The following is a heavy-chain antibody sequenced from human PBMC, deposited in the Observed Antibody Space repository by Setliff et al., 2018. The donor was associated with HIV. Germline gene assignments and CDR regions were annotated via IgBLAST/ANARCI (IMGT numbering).Heavy chain of an antibody. Sequence: SVKVSCKASGYTFTSYAMNWVRQAPGQGLEWMGGIIPIYGTANYAQKFQGRVTTTTDESTSTAYMDLSSLRSEDMAVYFCARSPHDYDSDYYMDVWGKGTTVTVSS. V-gene: IGHV1-69*05. CDR2: IIPIYGTA. CDR1: GYTFTSYA. J-gene: IGHJ6*03. D-gene: IGHD4-17*01. CDR3: ARSPHDYDSDYYMDV.